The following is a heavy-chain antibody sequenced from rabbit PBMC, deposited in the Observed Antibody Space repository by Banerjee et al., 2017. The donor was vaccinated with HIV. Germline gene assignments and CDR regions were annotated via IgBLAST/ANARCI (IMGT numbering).Heavy chain of an antibody. CDR3: VREGYIGYGYSL. D-gene: IGHD6-1*01. Sequence: QEQLVESGGGLVTLGGSLKLTCKASGIDLSSYGGSWVRQAPGKGLEWIGYIDPIFGSTYYASWVNGRFTISRNTNQNTVTLQMTSLTAADTATYFCVREGYIGYGYSLWGQGTLVTVS. CDR1: GIDLSSYG. CDR2: IDPIFGST. V-gene: IGHV1S47*01. J-gene: IGHJ4*01.